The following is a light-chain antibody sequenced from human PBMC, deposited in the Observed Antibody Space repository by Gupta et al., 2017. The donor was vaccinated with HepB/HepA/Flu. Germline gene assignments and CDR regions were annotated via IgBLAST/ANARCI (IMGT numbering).Light chain of an antibody. CDR2: RIN. CDR3: AAWDDSLSGRVV. V-gene: IGLV1-47*01. CDR1: SSTIGSNY. J-gene: IGLJ2*01. Sequence: QSVLTQPPSASGTTGQRVTFSCSGSSSTIGSNYVYWYQPLPGTAPKLLIYRINQRPSGVPDRFSGCKSGTSASLAVSGLRSEDEADYYCAAWDDSLSGRVVFGGGTKLTVL.